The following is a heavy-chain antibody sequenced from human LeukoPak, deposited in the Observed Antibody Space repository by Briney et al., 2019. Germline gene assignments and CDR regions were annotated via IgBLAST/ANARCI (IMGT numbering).Heavy chain of an antibody. D-gene: IGHD6-19*01. J-gene: IGHJ4*02. V-gene: IGHV4-4*07. CDR2: IYTSGST. CDR3: ATIAVAGTIGDY. CDR1: GASISSYY. Sequence: KPSETLSLTCTVSGASISSYYWSWIRQPAGKGLEWIGRIYTSGSTNYNPSLKSRVTISVDKSKNQFSLKLSSVTAAGTAVYYCATIAVAGTIGDYWGQGTLVTVSS.